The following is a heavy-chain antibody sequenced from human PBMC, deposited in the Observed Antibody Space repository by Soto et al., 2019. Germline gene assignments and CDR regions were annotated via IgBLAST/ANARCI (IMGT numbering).Heavy chain of an antibody. CDR1: GGSISSGDYY. V-gene: IGHV4-30-4*01. Sequence: SETLSLTCTVSGGSISSGDYYWSWIRQPPGKGLEWIGYIYYSGSTYYNPSLKSRVTISVDTSKNQFSLKLSSVTAADTAVYYCARSDYYDSSGYYYFDYWGQGTLVTVSS. CDR2: IYYSGST. CDR3: ARSDYYDSSGYYYFDY. J-gene: IGHJ4*02. D-gene: IGHD3-22*01.